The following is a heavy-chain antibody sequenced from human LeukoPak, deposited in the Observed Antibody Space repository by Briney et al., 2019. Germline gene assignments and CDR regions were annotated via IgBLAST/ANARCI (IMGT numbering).Heavy chain of an antibody. V-gene: IGHV3-7*01. Sequence: PGGSLRLSCAASGFTFDDYGMSWVRHAPGKGLEWVASIKGDGSEKYYVDSVKGRFTISRDNAKNSLYLQMNSLRAEDTAVYYCAREGRYCTPPSYQTDYWGQGTLVTVSS. CDR1: GFTFDDYG. CDR3: AREGRYCTPPSYQTDY. CDR2: IKGDGSEK. J-gene: IGHJ4*02. D-gene: IGHD2-8*01.